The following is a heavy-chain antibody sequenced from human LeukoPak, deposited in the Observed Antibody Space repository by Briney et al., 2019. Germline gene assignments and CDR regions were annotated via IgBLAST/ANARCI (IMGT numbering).Heavy chain of an antibody. D-gene: IGHD6-13*01. CDR1: GFTFSSYE. Sequence: GGSLRLSCAASGFTFSSYEMNWVRQAPGMGLEWVSHISGSGSTIYYADSVKGRFTMSRDNSKNSLYLQMNSLRAEDTAVYYCARHVPHSDGFDIWGQGTIVTVSS. V-gene: IGHV3-48*03. CDR2: ISGSGSTI. CDR3: ARHVPHSDGFDI. J-gene: IGHJ3*02.